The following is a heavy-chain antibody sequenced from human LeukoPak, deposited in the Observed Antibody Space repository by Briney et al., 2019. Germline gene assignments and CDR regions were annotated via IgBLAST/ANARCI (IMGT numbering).Heavy chain of an antibody. CDR1: GFSVSNNY. Sequence: PGGSLSLSCAASGFSVSNNYMSWVRQAPGKGLEWVSVIYSGGSTFYADSVKGRFTISRDNSKNTLYLQMNSLRAEDTAVYYCASDSYSHEYFQHWGQGTLVTVSS. CDR2: IYSGGST. D-gene: IGHD2-15*01. J-gene: IGHJ1*01. CDR3: ASDSYSHEYFQH. V-gene: IGHV3-66*01.